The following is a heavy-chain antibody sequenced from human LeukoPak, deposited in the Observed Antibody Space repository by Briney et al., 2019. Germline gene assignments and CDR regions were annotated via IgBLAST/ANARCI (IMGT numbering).Heavy chain of an antibody. CDR2: IYYSGST. Sequence: TSETLSLTCTVSGGSISSYYWSWIRQPPGKGLEWIGYIYYSGSTNYNPSLKSRVTISVDTSKNQFSLKLSSVTAADTAVYYCATAGATRAFDIWGQGTMVTVSS. D-gene: IGHD1-26*01. J-gene: IGHJ3*02. V-gene: IGHV4-59*01. CDR3: ATAGATRAFDI. CDR1: GGSISSYY.